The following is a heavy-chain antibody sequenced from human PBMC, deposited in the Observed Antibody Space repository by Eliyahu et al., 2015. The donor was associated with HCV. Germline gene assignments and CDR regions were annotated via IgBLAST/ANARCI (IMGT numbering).Heavy chain of an antibody. V-gene: IGHV3-23*01. J-gene: IGHJ4*02. CDR3: AKGTAVHPFTKFDS. D-gene: IGHD6-25*01. CDR2: ISGSGQNT. CDR1: GFXFSSYA. Sequence: EVQLLESGGGLVQPGGSLXXSCAASGFXFSSYAMSWVRQVPGQGXEWVSVISGSGQNTYYADSAKGRFTVSRDNSKNTLSLQMSSLRGEDTAVYYCAKGTAVHPFTKFDSWGQGTLVTVSS.